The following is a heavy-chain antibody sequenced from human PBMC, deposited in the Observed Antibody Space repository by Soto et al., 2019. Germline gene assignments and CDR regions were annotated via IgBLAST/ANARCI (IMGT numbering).Heavy chain of an antibody. Sequence: QLVESGGGLVQPGGSLRLSCAASGFAFSTYSMNWVRQAPGKGLEWVSYISFSSTTIFYADSVRGRFTISRDNAKNSLYLQMNTLRDEDTAVYYCAIDNGMAGSFDPWGQGILVTVSS. V-gene: IGHV3-48*02. CDR1: GFAFSTYS. J-gene: IGHJ5*02. D-gene: IGHD2-8*01. CDR3: AIDNGMAGSFDP. CDR2: ISFSSTTI.